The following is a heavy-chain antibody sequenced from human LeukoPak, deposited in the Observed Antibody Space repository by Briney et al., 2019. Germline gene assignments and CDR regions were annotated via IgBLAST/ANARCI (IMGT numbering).Heavy chain of an antibody. J-gene: IGHJ4*02. CDR2: IYYSGST. D-gene: IGHD3-22*01. CDR1: GGSISSGDYY. CDR3: ARISFYYDSSGYPPPFNY. Sequence: SQTLSLTCTVSGGSISSGDYYWSWIRQPPGKGLEWIGYIYYSGSTYYNPSLKSRVTISVDTSKNQFSLKLSSVTAADTAVYYCARISFYYDSSGYPPPFNYWGREPWSPSPQ. V-gene: IGHV4-30-4*01.